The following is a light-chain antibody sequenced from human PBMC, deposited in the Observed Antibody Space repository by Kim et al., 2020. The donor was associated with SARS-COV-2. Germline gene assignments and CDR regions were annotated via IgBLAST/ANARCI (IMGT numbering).Light chain of an antibody. CDR1: SGAITSGHY. V-gene: IGLV7-46*01. CDR2: DTS. J-gene: IGLJ3*02. CDR3: WLSYNNIGEV. Sequence: QAVVTQEPSRTVTPGGTVTLTCDSSSGAITSGHYAYWIQQKPGQVPRTLIYDTSHKQSWTPARFSGSLLGGKAALTISGAQPEDEADYYCWLSYNNIGEVIGGGTQLTVL.